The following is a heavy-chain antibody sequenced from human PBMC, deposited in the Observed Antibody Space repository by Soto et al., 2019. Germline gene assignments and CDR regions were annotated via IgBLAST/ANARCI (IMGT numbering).Heavy chain of an antibody. D-gene: IGHD1-7*01. Sequence: QVQLVQSGAEVKKPGSSVNVSCKASGGTFSSYAISWVRQAPGQGLEWMGGIIPIFGTANYAQKFQGRVTITADESTSTAYMELSSLRSEDTAVYYCARDRSRTTASWYYGMDVWGQGTTVTVSS. J-gene: IGHJ6*02. CDR1: GGTFSSYA. V-gene: IGHV1-69*01. CDR2: IIPIFGTA. CDR3: ARDRSRTTASWYYGMDV.